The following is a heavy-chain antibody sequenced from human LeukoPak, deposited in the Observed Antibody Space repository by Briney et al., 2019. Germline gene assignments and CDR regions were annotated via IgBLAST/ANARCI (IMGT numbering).Heavy chain of an antibody. CDR3: ARRGVGVMRAFDL. Sequence: HSGGSLRLSCAASGFTFSTYSMNWVRQAPGKGLEWVSYINSSSSPIFYADSVKGRFTISGDNAKNSLYLQMNSLRAEDTAVYYCARRGVGVMRAFDLWGQGTMVTVSS. CDR2: INSSSSPI. J-gene: IGHJ3*01. D-gene: IGHD3-10*01. V-gene: IGHV3-48*04. CDR1: GFTFSTYS.